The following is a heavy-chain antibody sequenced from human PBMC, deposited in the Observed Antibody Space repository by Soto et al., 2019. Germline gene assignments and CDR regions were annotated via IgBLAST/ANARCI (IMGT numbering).Heavy chain of an antibody. CDR3: ARADYYCSGGSCYSPQYDY. CDR1: GYPFTDYY. CDR2: INPHSGGT. J-gene: IGHJ4*02. V-gene: IGHV1-2*02. Sequence: ASVKVSCKASGYPFTDYYFHWVRQAPGQGLEWMGWINPHSGGTNYARKFQARVTMTRDTSIRTAYMEMRSLRSDDTAVYYCARADYYCSGGSCYSPQYDYWGQGTLVTVSS. D-gene: IGHD2-15*01.